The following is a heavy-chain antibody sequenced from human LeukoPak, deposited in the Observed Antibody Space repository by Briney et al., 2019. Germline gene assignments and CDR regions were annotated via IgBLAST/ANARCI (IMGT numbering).Heavy chain of an antibody. V-gene: IGHV1-2*02. CDR3: AKVASTTRRHDAFDI. CDR2: ITPSSGGT. D-gene: IGHD1-1*01. Sequence: EASVKVSCKASGYTLTDHYIHWVRQAPGQGLEWMGWITPSSGGTIYAQRFQGRVTMTRDMSISTAYMELSRLRSDDTAVDYCAKVASTTRRHDAFDIWGQGTLVTVSS. J-gene: IGHJ3*02. CDR1: GYTLTDHY.